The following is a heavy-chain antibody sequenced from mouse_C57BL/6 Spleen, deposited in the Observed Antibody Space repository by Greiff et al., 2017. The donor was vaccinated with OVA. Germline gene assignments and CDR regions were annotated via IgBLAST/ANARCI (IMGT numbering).Heavy chain of an antibody. Sequence: QVQLQQPGAELVKPGASVKLSCKASGYTFTSYWMHWVKQRPGQGLEWIGMIHPNSGSTNYNEKFKSKATLTVDKSSSTAYMQLSSLTSEDSAVYYCARSGLLDAMDYWGQGTSVTVSS. D-gene: IGHD3-1*01. CDR2: IHPNSGST. CDR3: ARSGLLDAMDY. V-gene: IGHV1-64*01. CDR1: GYTFTSYW. J-gene: IGHJ4*01.